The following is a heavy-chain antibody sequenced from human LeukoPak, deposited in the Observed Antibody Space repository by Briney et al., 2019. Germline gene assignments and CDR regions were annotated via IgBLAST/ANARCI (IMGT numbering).Heavy chain of an antibody. CDR1: GFSLSTSGMR. CDR3: ARMVYYDSSGFDY. CDR2: IDWDDDT. D-gene: IGHD3-22*01. V-gene: IGHV2-70*04. Sequence: SGPTLVNPTQTLTLTCTFSGFSLSTSGMRVSWIRQPPGKALEWLARIDWDDDTFYITSLKTRLTISKDTSKNQVVLTMTNMDPVDTATYYCARMVYYDSSGFDYWGQGTLVTVSS. J-gene: IGHJ4*02.